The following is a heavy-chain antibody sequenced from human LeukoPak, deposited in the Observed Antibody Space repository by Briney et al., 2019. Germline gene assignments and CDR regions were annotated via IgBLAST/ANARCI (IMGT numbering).Heavy chain of an antibody. CDR2: ISAYNGNT. J-gene: IGHJ4*02. V-gene: IGHV1-18*01. D-gene: IGHD5-18*01. CDR1: GYTFTSYG. CDR3: ARGSKNRIQLWLLRSGYFDY. Sequence: ASVKVSCKASGYTFTSYGISWVRQAPGQGLEWMGWISAYNGNTNYAQKLQGRVTMTTDTSTSTAYMELRSLRSDDTAVYYCARGSKNRIQLWLLRSGYFDYWGQGTLVTVS.